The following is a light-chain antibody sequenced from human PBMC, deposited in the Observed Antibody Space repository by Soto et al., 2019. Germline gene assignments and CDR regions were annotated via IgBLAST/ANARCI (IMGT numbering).Light chain of an antibody. CDR1: SSDVGDYNY. J-gene: IGLJ1*01. CDR3: SSYAGSNNLYV. CDR2: EVS. Sequence: QSALTQPPSASGSPGQSVTISCTGTSSDVGDYNYVSWYQQHPGRAPKLMIYEVSKRPSGVPDRFSGSKSGNTASLPVSGRQAEDEAEYYCSSYAGSNNLYVFVTGTKLTVL. V-gene: IGLV2-8*01.